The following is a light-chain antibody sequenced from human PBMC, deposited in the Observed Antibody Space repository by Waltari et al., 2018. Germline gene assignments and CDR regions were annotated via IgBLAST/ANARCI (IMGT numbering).Light chain of an antibody. Sequence: QSVLTQPPSTSGTPGQRVTISCSGSSSNVGPNYVSWYQQLPGTAPTLLIYNNNRRPSGVPDRFSGSKSGTSASLAISGLQSEDEADYYRAAWDDSLNAWMFGGGTKLTVL. CDR1: SSNVGPNY. V-gene: IGLV1-44*01. CDR3: AAWDDSLNAWM. J-gene: IGLJ3*02. CDR2: NNN.